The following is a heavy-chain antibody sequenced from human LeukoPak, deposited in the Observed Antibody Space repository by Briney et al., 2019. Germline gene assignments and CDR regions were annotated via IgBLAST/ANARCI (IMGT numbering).Heavy chain of an antibody. D-gene: IGHD6-19*01. Sequence: ASVKVSCKASGYSFTSYGISWVRQAPGQGLEWMGWISAYNGNTNYAQKLQGRVTMTTDTSTSTAYMELRSLRSDDTAVYYCARDGSSGWYVYYGMDAWGQGTTVTVSS. CDR2: ISAYNGNT. CDR1: GYSFTSYG. V-gene: IGHV1-18*01. J-gene: IGHJ6*02. CDR3: ARDGSSGWYVYYGMDA.